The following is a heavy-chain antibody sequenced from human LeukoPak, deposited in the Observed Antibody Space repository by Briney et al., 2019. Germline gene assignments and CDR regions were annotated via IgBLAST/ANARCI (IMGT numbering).Heavy chain of an antibody. D-gene: IGHD3-22*01. CDR1: GFTFSSYS. CDR2: ISSSSSYI. CDR3: ARLGHYYDSSGYYPYFDY. V-gene: IGHV3-21*01. J-gene: IGHJ4*02. Sequence: GGSLRLSCAASGFTFSSYSMNWVRQAPGKGLEWVSSISSSSSYIYYADSAKGRFTISRDNAKNSLYLQMNSLRAEDTAVYYCARLGHYYDSSGYYPYFDYWGQGTLVTVSS.